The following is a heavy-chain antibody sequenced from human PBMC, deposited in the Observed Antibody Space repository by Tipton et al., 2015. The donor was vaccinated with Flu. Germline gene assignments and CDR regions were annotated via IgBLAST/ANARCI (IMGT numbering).Heavy chain of an antibody. Sequence: TLSLTCAVYGGSFSGYYWSWIRQPPGKGLEWIGEINHSGSTNYNPSLKSRVTISVDTSKNQFSLKLSSVTAADTAVYYCASPWVLDGSGSYYNARYGMDVWGQGTTVTVSS. CDR1: GGSFSGYY. D-gene: IGHD3-10*01. CDR3: ASPWVLDGSGSYYNARYGMDV. J-gene: IGHJ6*02. CDR2: INHSGST. V-gene: IGHV4-34*01.